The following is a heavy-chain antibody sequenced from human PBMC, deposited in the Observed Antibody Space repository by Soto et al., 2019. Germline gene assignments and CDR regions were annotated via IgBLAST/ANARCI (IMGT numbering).Heavy chain of an antibody. Sequence: SETLSLTCTVSGGSLSSFYWSWSRQPPGKGLEWIGYINNSGSAKYNPNLKSRVTISVHTSKNQFSLKLSSVTAADTAVYSCAREYSSGWHTWFDPWGQGTLVTVS. CDR1: GGSLSSFY. CDR3: AREYSSGWHTWFDP. J-gene: IGHJ5*02. CDR2: INNSGSA. D-gene: IGHD6-19*01. V-gene: IGHV4-59*08.